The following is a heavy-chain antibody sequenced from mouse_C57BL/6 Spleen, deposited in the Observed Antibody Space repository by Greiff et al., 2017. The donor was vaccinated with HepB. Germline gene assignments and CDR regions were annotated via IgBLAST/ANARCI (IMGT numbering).Heavy chain of an antibody. J-gene: IGHJ2*01. D-gene: IGHD4-1*01. V-gene: IGHV1-54*01. CDR3: ARSSNWDSNYFDY. CDR2: INPGSGGT. Sequence: VQLQQSGAELVRPGTSVKVSCKASGYAFTNYLIEWVKQRPGQGLEWIGVINPGSGGTNYNEKFKGKATLTADKSSSTAYMQLSSLTSEDSAVYFCARSSNWDSNYFDYWGQGTTLTVSS. CDR1: GYAFTNYL.